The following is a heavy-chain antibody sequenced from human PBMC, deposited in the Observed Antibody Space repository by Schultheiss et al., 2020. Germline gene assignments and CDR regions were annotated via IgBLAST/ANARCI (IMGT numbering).Heavy chain of an antibody. V-gene: IGHV4-59*08. Sequence: SQTLSLTCTVSGGSISSYYWSWIRQPPGKGLEWIGYIYYSGSTNYNPSLKSRVTMSVDTSKNQFSLRLSSVTAADTAVYYCARQVAAAGSPEYFQHWGQGTLVTVSS. J-gene: IGHJ1*01. CDR3: ARQVAAAGSPEYFQH. CDR2: IYYSGST. CDR1: GGSISSYY. D-gene: IGHD6-13*01.